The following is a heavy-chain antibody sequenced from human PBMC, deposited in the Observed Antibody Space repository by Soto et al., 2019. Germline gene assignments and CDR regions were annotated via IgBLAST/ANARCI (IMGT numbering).Heavy chain of an antibody. V-gene: IGHV1-69*13. CDR1: GGTFSSYA. D-gene: IGHD2-2*01. J-gene: IGHJ6*02. CDR2: IIPIFGTA. Sequence: GASVKVSCKASGGTFSSYAISWVRQAPGQGLEWMGGIIPIFGTANYAQKFQGRVTITADESTSTAYMELSSLRSEDTAVYYCARERDIVLVPAAMGYYYYGMDVWGQGTTVTVSS. CDR3: ARERDIVLVPAAMGYYYYGMDV.